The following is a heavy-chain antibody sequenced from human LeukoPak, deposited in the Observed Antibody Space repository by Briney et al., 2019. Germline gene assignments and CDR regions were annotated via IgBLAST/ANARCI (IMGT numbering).Heavy chain of an antibody. J-gene: IGHJ4*02. CDR2: ISYDGSNK. CDR1: GFTFSSYG. Sequence: GGSLRLSCAASGFTFSSYGMHWVRQAPGKGLEWVAVISYDGSNKYYADSVKGRFTISRDNSKNTLYLQMNSLRAEDTAVYCCAKEVIDYGGNPWYYFDYWGQGTLVTVSS. D-gene: IGHD4-23*01. V-gene: IGHV3-30*18. CDR3: AKEVIDYGGNPWYYFDY.